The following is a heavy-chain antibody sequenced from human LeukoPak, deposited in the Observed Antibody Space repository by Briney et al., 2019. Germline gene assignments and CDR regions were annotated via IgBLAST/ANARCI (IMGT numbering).Heavy chain of an antibody. CDR2: IYYSGST. V-gene: IGHV4-31*03. CDR1: GGSISSGGYY. CDR3: ARLSLGTGWATYYFDY. J-gene: IGHJ4*02. Sequence: TSQTLSLTCTVSGGSISSGGYYWSWIRQHPGKGLEWIGYIYYSGSTYYNPSLKSRVTISVDTSKNQFSLKLSSVTAADTAVYYCARLSLGTGWATYYFDYWGQGTLVTVSS. D-gene: IGHD1-1*01.